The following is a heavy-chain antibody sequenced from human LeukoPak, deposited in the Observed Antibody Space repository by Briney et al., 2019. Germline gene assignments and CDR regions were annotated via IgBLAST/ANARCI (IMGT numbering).Heavy chain of an antibody. D-gene: IGHD1-26*01. Sequence: PSETLSLTCAVYGGSFSGYYWSWIRQPPGKGLEWIGEINHSGSTNYNPSLKSRVTISVDTSKNQFSLKLSSVTAADTAVYYCARQDRGSYEMDYWGQGTLVTVSS. J-gene: IGHJ4*02. CDR2: INHSGST. CDR3: ARQDRGSYEMDY. V-gene: IGHV4-34*01. CDR1: GGSFSGYY.